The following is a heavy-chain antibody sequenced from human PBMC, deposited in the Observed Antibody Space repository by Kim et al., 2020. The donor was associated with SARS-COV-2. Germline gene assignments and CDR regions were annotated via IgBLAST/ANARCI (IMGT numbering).Heavy chain of an antibody. D-gene: IGHD3-10*01. J-gene: IGHJ4*02. V-gene: IGHV4-34*01. CDR2: INHSGST. CDR1: GGSFSGYY. CDR3: AREGNGSGQGEDY. Sequence: SETLSLTCAVYGGSFSGYYWSWIRQPPGKGLEWIGEINHSGSTNYNPSLKSRVTISVDTSKNQFSLKLSSVTAADTAVYYCAREGNGSGQGEDYWGQGTLVTVSS.